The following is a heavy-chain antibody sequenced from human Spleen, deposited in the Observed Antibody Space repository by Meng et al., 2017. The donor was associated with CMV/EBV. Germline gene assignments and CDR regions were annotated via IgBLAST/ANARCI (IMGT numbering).Heavy chain of an antibody. Sequence: GESLKISCAASGFTFSSYGMHWVRQAPGKGLEWVAFIRYDGSNKYYADSVKGRFTISRDNSKNTLYLQMNSLRAEDTAVYYCAKVDGIVVPAAIGIDYWGQGTLVTVS. D-gene: IGHD2-2*02. J-gene: IGHJ4*02. CDR3: AKVDGIVVPAAIGIDY. V-gene: IGHV3-30*02. CDR1: GFTFSSYG. CDR2: IRYDGSNK.